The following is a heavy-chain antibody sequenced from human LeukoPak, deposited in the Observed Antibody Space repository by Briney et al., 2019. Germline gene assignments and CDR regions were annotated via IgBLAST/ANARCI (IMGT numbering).Heavy chain of an antibody. CDR1: GYTFTSYG. D-gene: IGHD6-13*01. V-gene: IGHV1-18*01. CDR2: ISAYNGNT. CDR3: ARVTSSSFYYYGMDV. Sequence: GASVKVSCKASGYTFTSYGISWVRQAPGQGLEWMGWISAYNGNTNYAQKLQGRVTMTTDTSTSTAYMELRSLRSEDTAVYYCARVTSSSFYYYGMDVWGQGTTVTVSS. J-gene: IGHJ6*02.